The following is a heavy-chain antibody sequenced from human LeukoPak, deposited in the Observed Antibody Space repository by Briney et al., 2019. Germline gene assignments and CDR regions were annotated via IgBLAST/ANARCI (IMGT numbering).Heavy chain of an antibody. Sequence: PSETLSLTCAVYGGSFSGYYWNWVRQPPGKGLEWVGHIKNKTNGGTTDYAAPVKGRFSISRDDSKKTLYLQMNRLRTEDTAVYYCARGLCTSTSCYQGPFDFWGQGMLVTVSS. J-gene: IGHJ4*02. CDR3: ARGLCTSTSCYQGPFDF. V-gene: IGHV3-15*07. CDR2: IKNKTNGGTT. D-gene: IGHD2-2*01. CDR1: GGSFSGYY.